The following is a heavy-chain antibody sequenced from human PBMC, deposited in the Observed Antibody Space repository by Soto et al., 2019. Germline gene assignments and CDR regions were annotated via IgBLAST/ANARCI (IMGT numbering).Heavy chain of an antibody. V-gene: IGHV1-69*01. CDR3: ARELHGYGESWFFDY. D-gene: IGHD4-17*01. J-gene: IGHJ4*02. Sequence: QVQLVQSGAEVKKPGSSVKVSCKASGGTFSSYAISWVRQAPGQGLEWMGGIIPIFGTANYAQKFQGRVTITADESTSTAYMELSSLRSEETAVYYCARELHGYGESWFFDYWGQGTLVTVSS. CDR1: GGTFSSYA. CDR2: IIPIFGTA.